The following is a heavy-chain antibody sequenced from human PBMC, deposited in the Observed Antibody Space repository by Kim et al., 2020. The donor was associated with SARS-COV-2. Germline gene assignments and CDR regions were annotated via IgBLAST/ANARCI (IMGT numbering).Heavy chain of an antibody. Sequence: GGSLRLSCAASGFTFSSYEMNWVRQAPGKGLEWVSYISSSGSTIYYADSVKGRFTISRDNAKNSLYLQMNSLRAEDTAVYYCARTLRWVGGYRDYYGMDVWGQGTTVTVSS. CDR3: ARTLRWVGGYRDYYGMDV. CDR1: GFTFSSYE. D-gene: IGHD3-22*01. J-gene: IGHJ6*02. CDR2: ISSSGSTI. V-gene: IGHV3-48*03.